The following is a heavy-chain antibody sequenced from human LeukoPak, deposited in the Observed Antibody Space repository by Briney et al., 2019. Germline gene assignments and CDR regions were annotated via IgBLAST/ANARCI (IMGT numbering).Heavy chain of an antibody. V-gene: IGHV3-33*01. CDR2: IAYDESNK. D-gene: IGHD6-13*01. Sequence: GGSLRLSCAVSGFTFRSYDMHWIRQAPGKGLEWVAFIAYDESNKYYVDSVKGRFTISRDNAKNSLYLQMNSLRAEDTAVYYCARMYSSSSVTDYWGQGTLVTVSS. CDR1: GFTFRSYD. CDR3: ARMYSSSSVTDY. J-gene: IGHJ4*02.